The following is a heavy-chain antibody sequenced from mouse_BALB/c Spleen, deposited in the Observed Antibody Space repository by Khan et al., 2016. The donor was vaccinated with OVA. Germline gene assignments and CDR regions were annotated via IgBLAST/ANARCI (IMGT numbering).Heavy chain of an antibody. J-gene: IGHJ2*01. CDR3: TRIYRSDFDY. CDR1: GYSFTGYF. CDR2: INPHIGET. Sequence: VQLKESGPVLVRPGASVKISCKASGYSFTGYFMNWVMQSHGKSLEWIGRINPHIGETFYNQRFKDKATLTVDESSSTTHLELRSLASEASAVYYCTRIYRSDFDYWGQGTTLTVSS. D-gene: IGHD1-1*01. V-gene: IGHV1-20*02.